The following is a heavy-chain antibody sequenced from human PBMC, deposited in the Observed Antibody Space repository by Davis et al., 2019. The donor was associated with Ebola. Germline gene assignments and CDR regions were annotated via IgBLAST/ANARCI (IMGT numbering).Heavy chain of an antibody. CDR3: ARDRSYYDPSAYHPFGAFDV. Sequence: PGGSLRLSCAGSAIPFTTYSMNWVRQAPGKGLELVSSISSHSDYIYYADSVKGRFTISRDNAKNSLYLHMNSLRAEDTAVYYCARDRSYYDPSAYHPFGAFDVWGLGTMLTVSS. CDR2: ISSHSDYI. CDR1: AIPFTTYS. V-gene: IGHV3-21*01. D-gene: IGHD3-16*01. J-gene: IGHJ3*01.